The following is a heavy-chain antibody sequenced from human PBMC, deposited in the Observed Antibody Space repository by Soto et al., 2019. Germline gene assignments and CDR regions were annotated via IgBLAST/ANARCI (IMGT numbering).Heavy chain of an antibody. J-gene: IGHJ6*02. D-gene: IGHD7-27*01. V-gene: IGHV4-31*03. CDR2: IYYSGST. Sequence: QVQLQESGPGLVKPSQTLSLTCTVSGGSISSGGYYWSWLRQHPGKGLEWIGYIYYSGSTYYNPSLNSRVTISVDTSKNQFSLKLSSVTAADTAVYYCARGRQPHWGHYYYYGIDVWGQGTTVTVSS. CDR3: ARGRQPHWGHYYYYGIDV. CDR1: GGSISSGGYY.